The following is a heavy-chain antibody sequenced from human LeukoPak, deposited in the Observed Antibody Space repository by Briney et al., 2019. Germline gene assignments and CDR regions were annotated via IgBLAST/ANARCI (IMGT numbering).Heavy chain of an antibody. V-gene: IGHV4-59*01. CDR2: IYYSGST. D-gene: IGHD4-17*01. J-gene: IGHJ4*02. Sequence: PSETLSLTCTVSGGSISSYYWSWIRQPPGKGLEWIGYIYYSGSTNYNPSLKSRVTISVDTSKNQFSLKLSSVTAADTAVYYCARNHYGDSTNFDYWGQGTLVTVSS. CDR3: ARNHYGDSTNFDY. CDR1: GGSISSYY.